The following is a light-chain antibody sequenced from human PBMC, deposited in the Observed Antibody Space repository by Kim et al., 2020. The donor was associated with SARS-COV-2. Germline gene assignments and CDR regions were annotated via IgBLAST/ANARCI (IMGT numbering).Light chain of an antibody. CDR3: AAWDDSLSGV. CDR1: SSNIGSNY. J-gene: IGLJ3*02. V-gene: IGLV1-47*01. Sequence: ELTQPPSASGTPGQRVTISCSGSSSNIGSNYVYWYQQLPGTAPKLLIYRNNQRPSGVPDRFSGSKSGTSASLAISGLRSEDEADYYCAAWDDSLSGVFGGGKKLTV. CDR2: RNN.